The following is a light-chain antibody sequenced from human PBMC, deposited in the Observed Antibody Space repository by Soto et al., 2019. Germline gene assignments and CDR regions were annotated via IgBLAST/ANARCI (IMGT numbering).Light chain of an antibody. J-gene: IGKJ1*01. CDR1: QGISHY. Sequence: DIQMTQSPSSLSASVGDRVTITCRASQGISHYLAWYQQKSGKIPKLLIYAASTLQSGVPSRFSGSGSGTDFTLSISGLQPEDVATYYCQQYNTFWTFGQGTKVEIK. CDR2: AAS. V-gene: IGKV1-27*01. CDR3: QQYNTFWT.